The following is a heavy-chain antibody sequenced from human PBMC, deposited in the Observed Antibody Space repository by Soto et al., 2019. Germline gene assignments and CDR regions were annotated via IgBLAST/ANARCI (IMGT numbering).Heavy chain of an antibody. V-gene: IGHV3-30*03. Sequence: TGGSLRLSCAASGFTFSSYGMHWVRQAPGKGLEWVAVISYDGSNKYYADSVKGRFTISRDNSKNTLYLQMNSLRAEDTAVYYCARSRKFQPFDYWGQGTLVTVSS. D-gene: IGHD2-2*01. J-gene: IGHJ4*02. CDR1: GFTFSSYG. CDR2: ISYDGSNK. CDR3: ARSRKFQPFDY.